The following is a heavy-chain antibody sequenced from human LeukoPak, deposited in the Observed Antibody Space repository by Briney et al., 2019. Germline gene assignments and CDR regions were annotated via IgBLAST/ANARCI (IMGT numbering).Heavy chain of an antibody. D-gene: IGHD3-3*01. V-gene: IGHV1-2*02. J-gene: IGHJ5*02. CDR2: INPNSGGT. CDR1: GYTFTGYY. Sequence: ASVKVSCKASGYTFTGYYMYWVRQAPGQGLEWMGWINPNSGGTNYAQKFQGRVTMTRDTSISTAYMELSRLRSDDTAVYYCARDNYDFWSGYYSDNWFDPWGQGTLVTVSS. CDR3: ARDNYDFWSGYYSDNWFDP.